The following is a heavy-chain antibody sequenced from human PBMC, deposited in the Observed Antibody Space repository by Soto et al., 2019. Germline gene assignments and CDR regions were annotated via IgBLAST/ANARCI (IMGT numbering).Heavy chain of an antibody. Sequence: SGPTLVNPTQTVTLTCTFSGFSLNSLGVGVGWVRQPPGKALEWLAIVYWDDDKRYRPSLRSRLSIRKDTPKNQVVLTLTNTDPVDTATYYCVHRGTVDENGMGFDFWGQGSLVTVSS. D-gene: IGHD1-1*01. V-gene: IGHV2-5*02. J-gene: IGHJ4*02. CDR1: GFSLNSLGVG. CDR2: VYWDDDK. CDR3: VHRGTVDENGMGFDF.